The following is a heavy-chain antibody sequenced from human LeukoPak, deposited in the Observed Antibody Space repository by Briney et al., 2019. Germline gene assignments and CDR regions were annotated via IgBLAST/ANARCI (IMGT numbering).Heavy chain of an antibody. CDR1: GGSISTYY. CDR2: IYYSGST. D-gene: IGHD4-17*01. V-gene: IGHV4-59*01. J-gene: IGHJ6*03. CDR3: ARAPGSDYYPYYYMDV. Sequence: SETLSLTCTVSGGSISTYYWSWIRQPPGKGLEWIGYIYYSGSTNYNPSLKSRVTISVDTSKNHFPLKVNSVTAADTAVYYCARAPGSDYYPYYYMDVWGKGTTVTVSS.